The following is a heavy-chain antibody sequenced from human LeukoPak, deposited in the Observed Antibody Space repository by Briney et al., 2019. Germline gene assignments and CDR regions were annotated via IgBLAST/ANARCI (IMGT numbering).Heavy chain of an antibody. J-gene: IGHJ3*02. Sequence: GESLKISCKGSGYSFTSYWIGWVRQMPGKGLEWMGIIYPGDSDTRYSPSFQGQVTISADKSISTAYLQWSSLKASDTAMCYCARRYCTNGVCYTDDAFDIWGQGTMVTVSS. CDR2: IYPGDSDT. CDR1: GYSFTSYW. D-gene: IGHD2-8*01. V-gene: IGHV5-51*01. CDR3: ARRYCTNGVCYTDDAFDI.